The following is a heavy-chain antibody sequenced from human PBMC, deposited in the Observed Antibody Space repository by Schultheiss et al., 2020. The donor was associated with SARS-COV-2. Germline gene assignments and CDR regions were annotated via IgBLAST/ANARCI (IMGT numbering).Heavy chain of an antibody. D-gene: IGHD6-19*01. Sequence: ASVKVSCKASGYTFTGYYMHWVRQAPGQGLEWMGWINPNSGGTNYAQKFQGRVTMTRDTSISTAYMELSRLRSDDTAVYYCASPIAVAGGFYYYGMDVWGQGTTVTVSS. CDR2: INPNSGGT. CDR1: GYTFTGYY. V-gene: IGHV1-2*02. CDR3: ASPIAVAGGFYYYGMDV. J-gene: IGHJ6*02.